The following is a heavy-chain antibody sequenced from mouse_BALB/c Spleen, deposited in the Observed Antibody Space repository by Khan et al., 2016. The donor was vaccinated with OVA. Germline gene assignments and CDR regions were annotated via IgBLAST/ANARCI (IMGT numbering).Heavy chain of an antibody. CDR3: ARSGYGSFGY. J-gene: IGHJ3*01. Sequence: EVELVESGPELVKPGASVKISCKASGYTFTDFNLDWVKQSHGKSLEWIGYIFPNDGGTGYNQKFKTKATLTVDNLSSTAYMELRSLTSEDSAVYYCARSGYGSFGYWGQGTLVTVSA. CDR1: GYTFTDFN. D-gene: IGHD1-2*01. V-gene: IGHV1S29*02. CDR2: IFPNDGGT.